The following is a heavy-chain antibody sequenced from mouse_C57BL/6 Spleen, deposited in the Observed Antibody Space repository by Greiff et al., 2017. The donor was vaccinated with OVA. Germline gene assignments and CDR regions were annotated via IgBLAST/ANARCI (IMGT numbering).Heavy chain of an antibody. J-gene: IGHJ4*01. D-gene: IGHD2-10*02. CDR1: GYTFTSYW. CDR2: IYPSDSET. CDR3: AREGGYGYAMDY. V-gene: IGHV1-61*01. Sequence: VQLQQPGAELVRPGSSVKLSCKASGYTFTSYWMDWVKQRPGQGLEWIGNIYPSDSETHYNQKFKDKATLTVDKSSSTAYMQLSSLTSEDSAVYYCAREGGYGYAMDYWGQGTSVTVSS.